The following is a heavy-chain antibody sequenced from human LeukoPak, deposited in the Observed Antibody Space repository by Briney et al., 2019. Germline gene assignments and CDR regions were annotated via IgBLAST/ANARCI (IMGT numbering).Heavy chain of an antibody. CDR1: GYSIRSSNW. CDR2: IYYDGSI. D-gene: IGHD5-24*01. CDR3: ARESLTWLQSRTSWFDP. Sequence: SETLSLTCAVSGYSIRSSNWWGWIRQPPGKGLEWIGYIYYDGSIFYNPSLKSRVTISVDSSKNQFSLRLSSVTAADTAVYYCARESLTWLQSRTSWFDPWGQGTLVTVSS. V-gene: IGHV4-28*03. J-gene: IGHJ5*02.